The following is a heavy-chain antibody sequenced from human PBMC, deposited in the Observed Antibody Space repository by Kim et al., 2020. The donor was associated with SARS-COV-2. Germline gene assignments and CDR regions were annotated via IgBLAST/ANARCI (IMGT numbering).Heavy chain of an antibody. V-gene: IGHV4-39*01. Sequence: SETLSLTCTVSGGSISSSIYYWGWIRQPPGKGLEWIGSIYYSGSTYYNPSLKSRVTISLDTSKNQFSLKLSSVTAADTAVYYCARLGMVYDFWSGYSRGYYYGMDVWGQGTTVTVSS. CDR1: GGSISSSIYY. D-gene: IGHD3-3*01. J-gene: IGHJ6*02. CDR3: ARLGMVYDFWSGYSRGYYYGMDV. CDR2: IYYSGST.